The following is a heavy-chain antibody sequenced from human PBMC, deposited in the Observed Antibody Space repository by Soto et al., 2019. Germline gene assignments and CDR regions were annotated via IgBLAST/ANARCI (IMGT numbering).Heavy chain of an antibody. CDR1: GFTFSSYA. D-gene: IGHD3-10*01. CDR3: ARFVEDPFSILWFGDSAPFDY. J-gene: IGHJ4*02. Sequence: GGSLRLSCAASGFTFSSYAMHWVRQAPGKGLEWVAVISYDGSNKYYADSVKGRFTISRDNSKNTLYLQMNSLRAEDTAVYYCARFVEDPFSILWFGDSAPFDYWGQGTLVTVSS. CDR2: ISYDGSNK. V-gene: IGHV3-30-3*01.